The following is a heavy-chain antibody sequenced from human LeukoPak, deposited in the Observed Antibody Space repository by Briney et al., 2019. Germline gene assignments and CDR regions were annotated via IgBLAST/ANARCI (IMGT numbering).Heavy chain of an antibody. V-gene: IGHV4-61*01. J-gene: IGHJ4*02. CDR1: GGSVSSGSYY. Sequence: SETLSLTCIVSGGSVSSGSYYWNWIRQPPGKGLEWIGYIYYSGSTNYNPSLKSRVTISVDTSKNQFSLKLSSVTAADTAVYYCARLYSNGWYFDYWGQGTLVTVSS. CDR3: ARLYSNGWYFDY. D-gene: IGHD6-19*01. CDR2: IYYSGST.